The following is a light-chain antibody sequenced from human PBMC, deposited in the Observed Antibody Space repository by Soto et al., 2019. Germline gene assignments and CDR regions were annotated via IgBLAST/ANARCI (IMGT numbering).Light chain of an antibody. Sequence: QSVLTQPASVSGSPGQSIAISCTGTSSDIGAYNWVSWYQQHPGKAPKLLIYDVSYRPSGVSNRFSGSISGNTASLTISGLQAEDEAVYYCSSYTRRDTYVFGSGTKVTVL. CDR1: SSDIGAYNW. CDR3: SSYTRRDTYV. CDR2: DVS. J-gene: IGLJ1*01. V-gene: IGLV2-14*03.